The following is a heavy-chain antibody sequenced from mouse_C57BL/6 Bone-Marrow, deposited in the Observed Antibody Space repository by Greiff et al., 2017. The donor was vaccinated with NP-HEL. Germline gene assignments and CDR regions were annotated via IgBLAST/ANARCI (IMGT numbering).Heavy chain of an antibody. J-gene: IGHJ4*01. Sequence: EVMLVESGEGLVKPGGSLKLSCAASGFTFSSYAMSWVRQTPEKRLEWVAYISSGGDYIYYADTVQGRFTISRDNARNTLYLQMSSLKSEDTAMYYCTRGDYYTFYYAMDYWGQGTSVTVSS. CDR1: GFTFSSYA. V-gene: IGHV5-9-1*02. CDR3: TRGDYYTFYYAMDY. D-gene: IGHD2-12*01. CDR2: ISSGGDYI.